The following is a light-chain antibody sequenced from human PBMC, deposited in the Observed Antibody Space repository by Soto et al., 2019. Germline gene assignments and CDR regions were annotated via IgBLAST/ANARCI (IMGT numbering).Light chain of an antibody. CDR2: DAS. J-gene: IGKJ2*01. CDR3: QQYNSLHT. Sequence: EIVMTQSPATLSVSPGERATLSCRASESVGSNLAWYQLKSGQAPSLLIYDASTRATGVPARFSGSVSATEFTLTISSLQSEDFAVYYCQQYNSLHTFGQGTKVEIK. V-gene: IGKV3-15*01. CDR1: ESVGSN.